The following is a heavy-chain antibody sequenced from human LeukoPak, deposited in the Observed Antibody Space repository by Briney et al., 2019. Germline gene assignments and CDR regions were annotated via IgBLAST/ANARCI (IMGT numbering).Heavy chain of an antibody. V-gene: IGHV4-59*08. Sequence: SETLSLTCTVSGGSLSSYYWSWIRQPPGKGLEWIGYIYYSGSTNYNPSLKSRVTISVDTSKNTFSLKLSSVTAADTAVYYCARLVGYSSGWDPIYYYYGMDVWGQGTKVTVSS. D-gene: IGHD6-19*01. CDR3: ARLVGYSSGWDPIYYYYGMDV. J-gene: IGHJ6*02. CDR2: IYYSGST. CDR1: GGSLSSYY.